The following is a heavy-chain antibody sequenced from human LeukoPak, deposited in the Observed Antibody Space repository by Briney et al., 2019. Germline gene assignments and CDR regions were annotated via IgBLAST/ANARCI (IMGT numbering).Heavy chain of an antibody. CDR1: GFTFSSYD. CDR3: AREAAGEVY. CDR2: ISSASNYI. Sequence: GGSLRLSCAASGFTFSSYDMNWVRQAPGKGLEWVSSISSASNYINYADSVKGRFTISRDNAKNSLYLQMNSLRAEDTAVYYCAREAAGEVYWGQGTLVTVSS. V-gene: IGHV3-21*01. J-gene: IGHJ4*02.